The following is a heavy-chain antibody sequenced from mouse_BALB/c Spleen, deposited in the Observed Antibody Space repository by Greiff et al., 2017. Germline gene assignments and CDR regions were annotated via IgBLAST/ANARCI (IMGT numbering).Heavy chain of an antibody. CDR1: GFSLTSYD. V-gene: IGHV2-9-2*01. CDR2: IWTGGGT. J-gene: IGHJ2*01. CDR3: VSHYYGYYFDY. Sequence: VQLVESGPGLVAPSQSLSITCTVSGFSLTSYDISWIRQPPGKGLEWLGVIWTGGGTNYNSAFMSRLSISKDNSKSQVFLKMNSLQTDDTAIYYCVSHYYGYYFDYWGQGTTLTVSS. D-gene: IGHD1-2*01.